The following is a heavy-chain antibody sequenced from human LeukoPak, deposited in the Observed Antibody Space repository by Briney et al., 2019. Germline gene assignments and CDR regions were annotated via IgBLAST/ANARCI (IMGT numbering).Heavy chain of an antibody. V-gene: IGHV3-11*05. CDR1: GFTFSDYY. Sequence: PGGSLRLSCAASGFTFSDYYMSWIRQAPGKGLEWVSYISSSSSYTNYADSVKGRFTISRDNAKNSLYLQMNSLRAEDTAVYYCARADSGPGVVPAAPDYWGQGTLVTVSS. D-gene: IGHD2-2*01. CDR2: ISSSSSYT. CDR3: ARADSGPGVVPAAPDY. J-gene: IGHJ4*02.